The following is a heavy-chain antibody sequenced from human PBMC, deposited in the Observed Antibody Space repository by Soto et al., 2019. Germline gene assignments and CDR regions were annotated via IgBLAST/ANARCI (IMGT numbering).Heavy chain of an antibody. CDR3: ARGMYSSSWYTYYYGMDV. CDR1: AGSFSAYY. V-gene: IGHV4-34*01. Sequence: PSETLSLTCAAYAGSFSAYYWSWIRQPPGKRLEWIGEINHSGSTNYNPSLKSRVTISVDTSKNQFSLKLSSVTAADTAVYYCARGMYSSSWYTYYYGMDVWGQGTTVTVSS. J-gene: IGHJ6*02. D-gene: IGHD6-13*01. CDR2: INHSGST.